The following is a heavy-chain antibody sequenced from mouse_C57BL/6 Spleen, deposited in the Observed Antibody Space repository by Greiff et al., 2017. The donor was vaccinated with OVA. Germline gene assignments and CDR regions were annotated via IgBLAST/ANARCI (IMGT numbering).Heavy chain of an antibody. Sequence: QGQRQRSGAELVKPGGSLPLSCKPSVPPFPSYWLPRVKQRPGQGLEWIGEIDPSDSYTNYNQKFKGKAPLTVDTSEGTAYMQLSSLTSEDSGVYYCARWVFITTVGDYWGQGTTLTVSS. V-gene: IGHV1-50*01. D-gene: IGHD1-1*01. J-gene: IGHJ2*01. CDR1: VPPFPSYW. CDR2: IDPSDSYT. CDR3: ARWVFITTVGDY.